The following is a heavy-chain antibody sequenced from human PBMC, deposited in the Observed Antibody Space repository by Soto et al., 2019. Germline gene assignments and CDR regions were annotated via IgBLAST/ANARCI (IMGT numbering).Heavy chain of an antibody. D-gene: IGHD6-6*01. CDR3: ARQVGGYSSSYQDLTDSYYYYGMDV. J-gene: IGHJ6*02. Sequence: GGSLRLSCAASGFTFSSYDMHWVRQATGKGLEWVSAIGTAGDTYYPGSVKGRFTISRENAKNSLYLQMNSLRAEDTAVYYCARQVGGYSSSYQDLTDSYYYYGMDVWGQGTTVTVSS. V-gene: IGHV3-13*01. CDR2: IGTAGDT. CDR1: GFTFSSYD.